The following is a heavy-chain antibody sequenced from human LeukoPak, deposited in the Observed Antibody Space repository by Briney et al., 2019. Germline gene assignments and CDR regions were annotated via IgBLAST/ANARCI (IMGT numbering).Heavy chain of an antibody. CDR2: IHTSGST. V-gene: IGHV4-4*07. D-gene: IGHD6-19*01. CDR3: AGRGLSTGWTFDY. Sequence: SETLSLTCSVSGGSISTYYWSWIRQPAGKGLEWIAQIHTSGSTNFNPSLKSRVSISIDTPNNQFSLVISSVTAADTAIYYCAGRGLSTGWTFDYWGHGTLVTVSS. J-gene: IGHJ4*01. CDR1: GGSISTYY.